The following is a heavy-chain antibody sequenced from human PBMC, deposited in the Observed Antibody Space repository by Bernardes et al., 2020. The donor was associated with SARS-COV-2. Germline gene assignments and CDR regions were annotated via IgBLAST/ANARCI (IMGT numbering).Heavy chain of an antibody. CDR1: GYTLSELP. J-gene: IGHJ6*02. CDR3: ATDGSFGVQGVIIYAMDG. CDR2: FDPEDGET. Sequence: ASVKVSCKVSGYTLSELPMHWVRQAPGKGPEWMGNFDPEDGETIYAEKFQGRVTMTEDTSTDTAYMELSSLRSEDTAVYYCATDGSFGVQGVIIYAMDGWGQGTTVTVSS. V-gene: IGHV1-24*01. D-gene: IGHD3-10*01.